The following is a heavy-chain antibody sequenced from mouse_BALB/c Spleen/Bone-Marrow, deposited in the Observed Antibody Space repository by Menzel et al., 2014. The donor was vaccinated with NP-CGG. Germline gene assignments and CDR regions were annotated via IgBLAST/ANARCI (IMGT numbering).Heavy chain of an antibody. V-gene: IGHV2-9*02. CDR2: IWAGGST. CDR3: AREGRGYYGSSGAAMDY. CDR1: GFSLTSYG. Sequence: VKLVESGPGLVAPSRSLSISCTVSGFSLTSYGVHWVRQPPGQGLEWLGVIWAGGSTNYNSALMSRLSINKDNSKSQVFLKMNSLQTDDTAMYYCAREGRGYYGSSGAAMDYWGQGTTVTVSS. J-gene: IGHJ4*01. D-gene: IGHD1-1*01.